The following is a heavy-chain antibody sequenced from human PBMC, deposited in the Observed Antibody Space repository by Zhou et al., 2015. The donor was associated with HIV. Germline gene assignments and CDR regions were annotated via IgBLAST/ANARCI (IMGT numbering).Heavy chain of an antibody. D-gene: IGHD3-22*01. Sequence: QVQPLQSGTEVKKPGSSVKVSCKASGGTFSSYAITWVRQVPGQGLEWMGWIYNGNTNYAQKFQGRVTMTTDTSTSTGYMELRSLRSDDTATYFCARDDSSGYHSFDYWGQGTLVTVS. V-gene: IGHV1-18*01. CDR1: GGTFSSYA. J-gene: IGHJ4*02. CDR2: IYNGNT. CDR3: ARDDSSGYHSFDY.